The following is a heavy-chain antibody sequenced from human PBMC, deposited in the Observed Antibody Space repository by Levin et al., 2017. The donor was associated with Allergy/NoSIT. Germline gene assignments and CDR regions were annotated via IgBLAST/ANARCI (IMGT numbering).Heavy chain of an antibody. V-gene: IGHV3-30*03. D-gene: IGHD2/OR15-2a*01. CDR1: GFTFSTYG. CDR3: VRERQEYYDSTGYGY. J-gene: IGHJ4*02. CDR2: ISYDGSNE. Sequence: GESLKISCAASGFTFSTYGMHWVRQAPGKGLEWVAVISYDGSNEYYADSVKGRFTISRDNSKNTLYLQMNSLRAEDTAVYYCVRERQEYYDSTGYGYWGQGTLVTVSS.